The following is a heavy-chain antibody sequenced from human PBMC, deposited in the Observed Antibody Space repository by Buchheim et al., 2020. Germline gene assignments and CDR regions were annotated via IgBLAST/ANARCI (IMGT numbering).Heavy chain of an antibody. CDR2: IKQDGSEK. V-gene: IGHV3-7*01. CDR1: GFTFSSYW. CDR3: ARDYGSGLYYYYYYGMDV. D-gene: IGHD3-10*01. J-gene: IGHJ6*02. Sequence: EVQLVESGGGLVQPGGSLRLSCAASGFTFSSYWMSWVRQAPGKGLEWVANIKQDGSEKYYVDSVKGRFTIYRDNAKNSLYLQMNSLRAEDTAVYYCARDYGSGLYYYYYYGMDVWGQGTT.